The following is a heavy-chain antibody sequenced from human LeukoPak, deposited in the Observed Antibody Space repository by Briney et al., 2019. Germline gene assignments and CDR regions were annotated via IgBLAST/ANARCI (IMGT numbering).Heavy chain of an antibody. CDR1: GFTFSSYA. Sequence: GGSLRLSCAASGFTFSSYAMSWVRQAPGKGLEWVSAISGSGGSTYYADSVKGRFTISRDNSENTLYLQMNSLRAEDTAVYYCAKDLWIQLWSPFDYWGQGTLVTVSS. CDR2: ISGSGGST. D-gene: IGHD5-18*01. V-gene: IGHV3-23*01. CDR3: AKDLWIQLWSPFDY. J-gene: IGHJ4*02.